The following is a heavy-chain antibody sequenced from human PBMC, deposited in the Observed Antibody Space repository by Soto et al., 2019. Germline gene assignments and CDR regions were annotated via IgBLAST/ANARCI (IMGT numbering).Heavy chain of an antibody. D-gene: IGHD1-26*01. V-gene: IGHV1-69*13. Sequence: ASVTVSCKASGGTFSSYAISWVRQAPGQGLEWMGGIIPIFGTANYAQKFQGRVTITADESTSTAYMELSRLRSEDTAVYYCARYGSKWGPYYYSYGMDVWGQGTTVTVSS. CDR3: ARYGSKWGPYYYSYGMDV. J-gene: IGHJ6*02. CDR2: IIPIFGTA. CDR1: GGTFSSYA.